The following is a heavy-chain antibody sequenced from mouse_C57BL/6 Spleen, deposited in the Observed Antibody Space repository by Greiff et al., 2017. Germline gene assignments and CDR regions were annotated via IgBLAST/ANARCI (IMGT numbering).Heavy chain of an antibody. V-gene: IGHV1-54*01. CDR1: VDASTTYL. D-gene: IGHD2-4*01. CDR3: ARGTMITYYFDF. CDR2: INPGSGCT. Sequence: QMQLQQSVAELVRPGTSVRVSCKASVDASTTYLIGWVKKRPVQDLEWIGVINPGSGCTNYNEKFKGKATLTADKSSSTAYMQLSSLTSEDSAVYFCARGTMITYYFDFWGQGTTLTVSS. J-gene: IGHJ2*01.